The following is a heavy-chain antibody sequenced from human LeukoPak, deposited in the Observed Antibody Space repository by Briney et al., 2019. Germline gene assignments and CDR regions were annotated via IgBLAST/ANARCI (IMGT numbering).Heavy chain of an antibody. Sequence: GRSLRLSCAASGFTFSSYGMHWVRQAPGKGLEWVAVIWYDGSNKYYADSVKGRFTISRDNSKNTLYLQMNSLRAEDTAVYYCAKAGGDSSAYYYGDYWGQGTLVTVSS. CDR2: IWYDGSNK. D-gene: IGHD3-22*01. V-gene: IGHV3-33*06. CDR1: GFTFSSYG. J-gene: IGHJ4*02. CDR3: AKAGGDSSAYYYGDY.